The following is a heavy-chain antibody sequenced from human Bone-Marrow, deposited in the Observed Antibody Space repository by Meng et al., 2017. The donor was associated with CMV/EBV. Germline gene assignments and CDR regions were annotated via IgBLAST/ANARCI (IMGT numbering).Heavy chain of an antibody. CDR3: ARGMGSYYFDY. D-gene: IGHD2-8*01. CDR1: GGSFSGYY. Sequence: SETLSLTCAVYGGSFSGYYWSWIRQPPGKGLEWIGEINHSGSTNYNPSLKSRVTISVDTSKNQFSLKLSSVTAADTAVYYCARGMGSYYFDYWGQGTRVTVSS. CDR2: INHSGST. V-gene: IGHV4-34*01. J-gene: IGHJ4*02.